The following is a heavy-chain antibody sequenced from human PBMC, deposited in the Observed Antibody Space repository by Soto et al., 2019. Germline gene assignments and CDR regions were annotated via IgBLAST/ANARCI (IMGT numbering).Heavy chain of an antibody. V-gene: IGHV3-7*05. CDR2: IKQDGSEK. CDR3: ARIEVAGLEDFDI. J-gene: IGHJ3*02. Sequence: EVQLVESGGGLVQPGGSLRLSCAASGFTFSSYWMSWVRQAPGKGLEWVANIKQDGSEKYYVDSVKVRFTISRDNAKNSLYLPMNSLRAEATAVYYCARIEVAGLEDFDIWGQGTMVTVSS. CDR1: GFTFSSYW. D-gene: IGHD6-19*01.